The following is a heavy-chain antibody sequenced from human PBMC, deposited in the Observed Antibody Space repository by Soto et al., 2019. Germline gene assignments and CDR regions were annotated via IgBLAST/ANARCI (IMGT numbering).Heavy chain of an antibody. V-gene: IGHV3-15*01. Sequence: SCAASGFTFSNAWMSWVRQAPGKGLEWVGRIKSKTDGGTTDYAAPVKGRFTTSRDDSKNTLYLQMNSLKTEDTAVYYCTTAPGAVTTGYYYYYYMDLWGKGTTVTVSS. J-gene: IGHJ6*03. CDR1: GFTFSNAW. CDR3: TTAPGAVTTGYYYYYYMDL. D-gene: IGHD4-4*01. CDR2: IKSKTDGGTT.